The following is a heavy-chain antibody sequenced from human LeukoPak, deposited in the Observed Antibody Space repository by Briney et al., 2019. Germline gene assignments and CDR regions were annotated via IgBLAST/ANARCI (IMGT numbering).Heavy chain of an antibody. J-gene: IGHJ4*02. V-gene: IGHV3-23*01. CDR1: GFTFSTHA. Sequence: GGSLRLSCAASGFTFSTHAMSWFRQAPGKGLEWVSFIGVGSGSTNYADSVKGRFTISRDNSKNTLYLQMNSLRAEDTAVYYRAKGGWELLGGQGTLVTVSS. CDR2: IGVGSGST. CDR3: AKGGWELL. D-gene: IGHD3-10*01.